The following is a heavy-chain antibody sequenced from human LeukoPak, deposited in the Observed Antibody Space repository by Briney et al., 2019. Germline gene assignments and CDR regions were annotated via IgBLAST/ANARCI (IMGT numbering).Heavy chain of an antibody. Sequence: GGSLRLSCAASGFTFSSYSMNWVRQAPGKGLEWVSSISSSSSYIYYADSVKGRFTISRDNAKNSLYLQMNSLRAEDTAVYYCARELRGIGLAFDIWGQGTMVTVSS. CDR3: ARELRGIGLAFDI. V-gene: IGHV3-21*01. D-gene: IGHD3-10*01. CDR2: ISSSSSYI. CDR1: GFTFSSYS. J-gene: IGHJ3*02.